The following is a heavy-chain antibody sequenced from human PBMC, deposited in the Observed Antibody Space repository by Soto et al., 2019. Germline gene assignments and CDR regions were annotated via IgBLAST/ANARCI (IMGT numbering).Heavy chain of an antibody. J-gene: IGHJ6*02. CDR2: INSRGTST. CDR3: VRGTPTPDLDI. V-gene: IGHV3-7*03. CDR1: GFRFSDYP. Sequence: PGGSLRLSCVGSGFRFSDYPLNWVRQAPGQGLEWVANINSRGTSTNYVDSVRGRFSTSRDNTRNSFYLNMDSLRVGDTATYYCVRGTPTPDLDIWGRGTTVTVSS. D-gene: IGHD1-1*01.